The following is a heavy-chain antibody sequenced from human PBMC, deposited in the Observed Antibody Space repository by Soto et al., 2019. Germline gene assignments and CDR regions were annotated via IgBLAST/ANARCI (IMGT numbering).Heavy chain of an antibody. D-gene: IGHD6-6*01. Sequence: ETRSLTCAVYGGSFSGYYWGCIRQPPGKGLEWIGEINHSGSTNYNPPLKSRVTISVDTSKYQCSLKLNSVTAADTAVYYCARVYPWYSSSSGNNWFDPWGQGTLVTVS. J-gene: IGHJ5*02. CDR3: ARVYPWYSSSSGNNWFDP. CDR2: INHSGST. CDR1: GGSFSGYY. V-gene: IGHV4-34*01.